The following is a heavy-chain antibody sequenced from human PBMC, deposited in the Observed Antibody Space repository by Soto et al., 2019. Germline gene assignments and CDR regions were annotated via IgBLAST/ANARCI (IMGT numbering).Heavy chain of an antibody. J-gene: IGHJ4*02. CDR2: IIPILGIA. CDR1: GGTFSSYT. CDR3: ARVISGDGGSCLFDY. D-gene: IGHD2-15*01. V-gene: IGHV1-69*02. Sequence: ASVKVSCKASGGTFSSYTISWVRQAPGQGPELMGRIIPILGIANHAQKFQGRVTITADKSTSTAYMELSSLRSEDTAVYYCARVISGDGGSCLFDYWGQGTLVTVSS.